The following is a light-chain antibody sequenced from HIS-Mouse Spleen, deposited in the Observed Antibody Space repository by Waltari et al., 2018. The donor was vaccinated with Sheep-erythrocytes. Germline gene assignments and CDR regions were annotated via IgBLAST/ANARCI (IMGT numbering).Light chain of an antibody. Sequence: QSALTQPRSVSGSPGQSVPISCPGTSSYVGGYTYVSWYQQHPGKAPKLMIDDVSKRPSGVPDRFSGSKSGNTASLTISGLQAEDEADYYCCSYAGSYTYVFGTGTKVTVL. V-gene: IGLV2-11*01. CDR1: SSYVGGYTY. CDR2: DVS. CDR3: CSYAGSYTYV. J-gene: IGLJ1*01.